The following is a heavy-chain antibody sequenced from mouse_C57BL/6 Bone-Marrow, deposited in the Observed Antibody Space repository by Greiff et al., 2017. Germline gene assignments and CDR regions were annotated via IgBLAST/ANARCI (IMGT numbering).Heavy chain of an antibody. Sequence: QVQLQQPGAELVRPGTSVKLSCKASGYTFTSYWMHWVKQRPGQGLEWIGVIDPSDSYTNYNQKFKGKATLTVDPSSSTAYMQLSSLTSEDSAVYYCARWVYYGYFYAMDYGGQGASGTVSS. D-gene: IGHD2-2*01. V-gene: IGHV1-59*01. CDR1: GYTFTSYW. CDR2: IDPSDSYT. CDR3: ARWVYYGYFYAMDY. J-gene: IGHJ4*01.